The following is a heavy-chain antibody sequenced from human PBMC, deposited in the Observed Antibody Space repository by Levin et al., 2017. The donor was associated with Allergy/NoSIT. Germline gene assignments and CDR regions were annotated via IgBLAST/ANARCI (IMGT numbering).Heavy chain of an antibody. CDR1: GFSLSTSGMC. D-gene: IGHD3-22*01. V-gene: IGHV2-70*01. Sequence: TLSLTCTFSGFSLSTSGMCVSWIRQSPGKALEWLALIDWDGDRYYTTSLRTRLAISKDTSKNQVVLTMTNMDPVDTATYYCARTHYPSDGYFQYYFDNWGQGTPVTVSS. CDR3: ARTHYPSDGYFQYYFDN. J-gene: IGHJ4*02. CDR2: IDWDGDR.